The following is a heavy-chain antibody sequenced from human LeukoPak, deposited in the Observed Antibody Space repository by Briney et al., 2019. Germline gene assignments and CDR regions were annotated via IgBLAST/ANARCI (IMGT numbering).Heavy chain of an antibody. CDR1: GFTFSSYG. J-gene: IGHJ4*02. V-gene: IGHV3-33*01. Sequence: GGSLRLSCAASGFTFSSYGMRWVRQAPGKGLEWVAVIWYDGSNRYYADSVKGRFTISRDNSKNTLYLQMNSLRAEDTAVYYCARDPTDYDSSGYYAYWGQGTLVTVSS. D-gene: IGHD3-22*01. CDR3: ARDPTDYDSSGYYAY. CDR2: IWYDGSNR.